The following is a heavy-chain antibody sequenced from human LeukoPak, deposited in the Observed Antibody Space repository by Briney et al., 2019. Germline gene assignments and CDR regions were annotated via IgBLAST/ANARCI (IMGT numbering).Heavy chain of an antibody. CDR2: ISGSGGST. Sequence: GGSLRLSCAASGFTFSSYAMSWVRQAPGKGLEWVSAISGSGGSTYYADSVKGRFTISRDNSKNTLYPQMNSLRAEDTAVYYCAKFPDYYDSSGQSDAFDIWGQGTMVTVSS. CDR1: GFTFSSYA. D-gene: IGHD3-22*01. CDR3: AKFPDYYDSSGQSDAFDI. J-gene: IGHJ3*02. V-gene: IGHV3-23*01.